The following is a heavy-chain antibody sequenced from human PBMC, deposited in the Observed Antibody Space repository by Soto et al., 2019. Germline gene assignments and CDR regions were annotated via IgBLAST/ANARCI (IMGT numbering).Heavy chain of an antibody. CDR2: ISGSGGST. CDR1: GFTFSSYA. CDR3: AKPFGVAARLATYYYYGMDV. D-gene: IGHD6-6*01. Sequence: EVQLLESGGGLVQPGGSLSLSCAASGFTFSSYAMSWVRQAPGKGLEWVSAISGSGGSTYYADSVKGRFTISRDNSKNTLYLQMNSLRAEDTAVYYCAKPFGVAARLATYYYYGMDVWGQGTTVTVSS. J-gene: IGHJ6*02. V-gene: IGHV3-23*01.